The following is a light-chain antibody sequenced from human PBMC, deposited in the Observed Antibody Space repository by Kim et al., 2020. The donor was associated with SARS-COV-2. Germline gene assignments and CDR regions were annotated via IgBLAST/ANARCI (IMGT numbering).Light chain of an antibody. CDR3: QSSDNRRRGFV. Sequence: RVAIACTGSSSNLGAGFHVHWYQQLPGTAPKPLIYGNNSCPSGVPDRFSGSKSGTSASLAITGLRAEDEADYYCQSSDNRRRGFVFGTGTKVTV. CDR2: GNN. J-gene: IGLJ1*01. V-gene: IGLV1-40*01. CDR1: SSNLGAGFH.